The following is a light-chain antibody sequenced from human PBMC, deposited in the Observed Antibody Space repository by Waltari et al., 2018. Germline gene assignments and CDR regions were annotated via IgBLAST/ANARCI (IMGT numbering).Light chain of an antibody. Sequence: IVMSQSPVTLSVSPGDRATLPCRASQSVRSNLAWSQQKPGQAPRVLIYSASTRATGVPARFSGSGSGTDYTLTISSLQPEDFATYYCQQYYSTPPLTFGGGTKVEIK. CDR3: QQYYSTPPLT. J-gene: IGKJ4*01. V-gene: IGKV3-15*01. CDR2: SAS. CDR1: QSVRSN.